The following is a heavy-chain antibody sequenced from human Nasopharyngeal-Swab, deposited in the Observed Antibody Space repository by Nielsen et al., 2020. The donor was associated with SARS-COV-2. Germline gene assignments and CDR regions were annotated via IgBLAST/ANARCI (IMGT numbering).Heavy chain of an antibody. CDR2: IYTSGST. D-gene: IGHD2-15*01. CDR3: ARDWWGGGMDV. J-gene: IGHJ6*02. V-gene: IGHV4-61*02. Sequence: SETLSLTCTVSGGSISSGSYYWSWIRQPAGKGLEWIGRIYTSGSTNYNPSLKSRVTISVDTSKNQFSLELSSVTAADTAVYYCARDWWGGGMDVWGQGTTVTVSS. CDR1: GGSISSGSYY.